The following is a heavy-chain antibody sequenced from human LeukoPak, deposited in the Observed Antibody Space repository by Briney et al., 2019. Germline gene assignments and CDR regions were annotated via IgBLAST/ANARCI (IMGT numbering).Heavy chain of an antibody. D-gene: IGHD1-26*01. CDR1: GFTFSSYA. CDR2: IYSGGST. J-gene: IGHJ4*02. CDR3: ASGGSYFTFDY. V-gene: IGHV3-53*01. Sequence: PGGSLRLSCAASGFTFSSYAMSWVRQAPGKGLEWVSVIYSGGSTYYADSVKGRFTISRDNSKNTLYLQMNSLRAEDTAVYYCASGGSYFTFDYWGQGTLVTVSS.